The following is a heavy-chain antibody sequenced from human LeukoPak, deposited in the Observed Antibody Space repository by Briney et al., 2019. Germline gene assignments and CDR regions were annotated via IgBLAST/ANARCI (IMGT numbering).Heavy chain of an antibody. Sequence: GASVKVSCKASGYTFTSYGISWVRQAPGQGLEWMGWISAYNGNTNYAQKLQGRVTMATDTSTSTAYMELRSLRSDDTAVHYCARDYRLGITIFGVGTDKSRKFDYWGQGTLVTVSS. D-gene: IGHD3-3*01. CDR1: GYTFTSYG. V-gene: IGHV1-18*01. CDR2: ISAYNGNT. J-gene: IGHJ4*02. CDR3: ARDYRLGITIFGVGTDKSRKFDY.